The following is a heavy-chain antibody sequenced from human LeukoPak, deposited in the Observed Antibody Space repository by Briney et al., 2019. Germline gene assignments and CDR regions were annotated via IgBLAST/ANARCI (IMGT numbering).Heavy chain of an antibody. CDR3: AIPDSGTYSRYYFAS. V-gene: IGHV3-66*01. Sequence: PGGSLRLSCAASGFTVSSNYMSWVRQAPGKGLEWVSVIYSGGSTYYADSVKGRFTISRDNSKNTLYLQMNSLRAEDTAVYYCAIPDSGTYSRYYFASWGQGTLVTVPS. J-gene: IGHJ4*02. D-gene: IGHD1-26*01. CDR2: IYSGGST. CDR1: GFTVSSNY.